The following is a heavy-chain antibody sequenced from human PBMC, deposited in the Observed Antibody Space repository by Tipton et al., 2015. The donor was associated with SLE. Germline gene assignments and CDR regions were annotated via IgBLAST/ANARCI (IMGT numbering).Heavy chain of an antibody. Sequence: TLSLTCTVSGGSISSHYWSWIRQPPGKGLEWIGYIYYSGSTNYNPSLKSRVTISVDTSKNQFSLKLSSVTAADTAVYYCARGNIAGDYYFDYWGQGTLVTVSS. CDR2: IYYSGST. CDR3: ARGNIAGDYYFDY. D-gene: IGHD6-13*01. CDR1: GGSISSHY. V-gene: IGHV4-59*11. J-gene: IGHJ4*02.